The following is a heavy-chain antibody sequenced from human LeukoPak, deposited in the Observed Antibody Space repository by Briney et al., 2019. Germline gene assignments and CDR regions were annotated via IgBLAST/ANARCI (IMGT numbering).Heavy chain of an antibody. J-gene: IGHJ4*02. CDR1: GYTFTNYG. D-gene: IGHD6-13*01. Sequence: ASVKVSCKASGYTFTNYGISWVRQAPGQGLEWMGWITAYNGDTNYAQKLQGRVTMTTDTSTSTAYVELRSLRSDDTAVYYCAVRNRSSWSHFDFWGQGTLVTVSS. CDR2: ITAYNGDT. CDR3: AVRNRSSWSHFDF. V-gene: IGHV1-18*01.